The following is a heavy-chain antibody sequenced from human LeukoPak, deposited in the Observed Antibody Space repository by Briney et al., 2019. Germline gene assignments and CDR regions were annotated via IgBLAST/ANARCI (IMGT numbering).Heavy chain of an antibody. D-gene: IGHD6-13*01. CDR3: AKGSSPFDY. J-gene: IGHJ4*02. Sequence: GGSLRLSCAASGFTFSNYAMSWVRQAPGKGLEWVSAISANGGGTYYADSVKGRFTISRDKSKNTLYLQMNSLRAEDTAVYYCAKGSSPFDYWGEGTLVTASS. CDR1: GFTFSNYA. V-gene: IGHV3-23*01. CDR2: ISANGGGT.